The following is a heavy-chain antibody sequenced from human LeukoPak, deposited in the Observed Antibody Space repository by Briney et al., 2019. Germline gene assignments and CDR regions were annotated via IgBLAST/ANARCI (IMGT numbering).Heavy chain of an antibody. CDR1: GFIFSSFW. CDR3: ARDLPDY. Sequence: GGSLRLSCAASGFIFSSFWMTWVRQAPGKGLEWVANIKQDGSEEYYVDSVKGRFTISRDNAKNSLYLQMNSLRAEDTAVYYCARDLPDYWGQGTLVTVSS. CDR2: IKQDGSEE. J-gene: IGHJ4*02. V-gene: IGHV3-7*01.